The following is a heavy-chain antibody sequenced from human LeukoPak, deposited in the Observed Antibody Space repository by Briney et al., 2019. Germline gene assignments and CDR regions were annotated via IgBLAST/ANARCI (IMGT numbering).Heavy chain of an antibody. CDR1: GFTFSSYW. CDR3: ARATLGYSGGWYDY. J-gene: IGHJ4*02. D-gene: IGHD6-19*01. V-gene: IGHV3-74*03. CDR2: ISSDGSST. Sequence: GGSLRLSCAASGFTFSSYWMHWVRQAPGKGLVWVSRISSDGSSTTYADSVKGRFTISRDNAKNTPYLQMNSLRAEDTAVYYCARATLGYSGGWYDYWGQGALVTVSS.